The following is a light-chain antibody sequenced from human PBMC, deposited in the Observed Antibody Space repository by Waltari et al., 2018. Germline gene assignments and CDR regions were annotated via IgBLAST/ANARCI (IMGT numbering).Light chain of an antibody. V-gene: IGKV1-9*01. CDR3: QQLNSYQWT. J-gene: IGKJ1*01. CDR2: AAS. Sequence: ISLTQSPSSLSASVGDRVTITCRDSQGISNYLAWYQQKPGKAPKLLIYAASTLQSWVPSRFSGSGSGTDFTLTISSLQPEDFATYYCQQLNSYQWTFGQGTKVEIK. CDR1: QGISNY.